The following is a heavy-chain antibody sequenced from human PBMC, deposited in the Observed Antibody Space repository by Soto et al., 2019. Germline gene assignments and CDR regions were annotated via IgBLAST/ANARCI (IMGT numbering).Heavy chain of an antibody. CDR3: ARGAGVGGPILWYFQH. J-gene: IGHJ1*01. D-gene: IGHD2-15*01. CDR2: INPNSGGT. CDR1: GYTFTGYY. V-gene: IGHV1-2*04. Sequence: ASVKVSCKASGYTFTGYYMHWVRQAPGQGLEWMGWINPNSGGTNYAQKFQGWVTMTRDTSISTAYMELSRLRSDDTAVYYCARGAGVGGPILWYFQHWGQGTLVTVSS.